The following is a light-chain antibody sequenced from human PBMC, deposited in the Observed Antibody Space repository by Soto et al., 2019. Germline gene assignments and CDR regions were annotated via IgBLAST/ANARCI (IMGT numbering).Light chain of an antibody. CDR3: QQRSIWPPLT. J-gene: IGKJ4*01. CDR2: DAS. CDR1: QLVYTY. Sequence: EIVLTQSPATLSLSPGERATLSCRANQLVYTYLAWYQHKPGQAPRLLIHDASNRAPGIPERFSGSGSGTDFTLTISSLEPDDSAVYYCQQRSIWPPLTFGGGTKVEVK. V-gene: IGKV3-11*01.